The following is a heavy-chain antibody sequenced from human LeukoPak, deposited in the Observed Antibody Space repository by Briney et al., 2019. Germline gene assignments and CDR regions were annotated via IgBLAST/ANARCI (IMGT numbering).Heavy chain of an antibody. CDR3: ARRRITMIKDGGRGFDL. Sequence: SETLSLTCTVSGGSISSSSYYWGWIRQPPGKGLEWIGSIYYSGSTYYNPSLKSRVTISVDTSKNQFSLKLSSVTAADTAVYYCARRRITMIKDGGRGFDLWGRGTLVTVSS. J-gene: IGHJ2*01. CDR1: GGSISSSSYY. CDR2: IYYSGST. D-gene: IGHD3-22*01. V-gene: IGHV4-39*01.